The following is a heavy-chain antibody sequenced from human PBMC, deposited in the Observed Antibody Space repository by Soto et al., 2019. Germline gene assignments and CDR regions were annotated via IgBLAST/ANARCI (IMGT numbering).Heavy chain of an antibody. CDR2: IIPIFGTA. CDR1: GGTFSSYA. Sequence: ASVKVSCKASGGTFSSYAISWVRQAPGQGLEWMGGIIPIFGTANYAQKFQGRVTITADKSTSTAYMELSSLRSEDTAVYYCARVVVPAAISPWFDPWGQGTLVTVSS. CDR3: ARVVVPAAISPWFDP. J-gene: IGHJ5*02. D-gene: IGHD2-2*01. V-gene: IGHV1-69*06.